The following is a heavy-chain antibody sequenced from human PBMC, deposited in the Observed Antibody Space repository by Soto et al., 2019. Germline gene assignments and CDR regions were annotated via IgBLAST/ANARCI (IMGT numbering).Heavy chain of an antibody. CDR1: GESISSGGYY. V-gene: IGHV4-31*03. CDR2: IYDSESA. D-gene: IGHD6-6*01. J-gene: IGHJ5*02. CDR3: ARAFSSSSAVDL. Sequence: QVQLQESGPGLVKPSQTLSLTCTVSGESISSGGYYWSRIRHHPGKGLEWIGYIYDSESAYYNPSLKSRVTISMDTSKNQFAMRLSSVTAADTAVYFCARAFSSSSAVDLWGQGTQVTVSS.